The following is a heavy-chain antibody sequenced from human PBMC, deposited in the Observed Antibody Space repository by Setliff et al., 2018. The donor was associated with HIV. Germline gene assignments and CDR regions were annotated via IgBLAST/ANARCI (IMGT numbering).Heavy chain of an antibody. CDR2: THASGTT. V-gene: IGHV4-61*01. Sequence: SETLSLTCTVSGDSVSSASYYWSWIRQPPGKGLEWIGRTHASGTTQCEPSLKNRCSMSIDTSKNQFSLKLSSVTAADTAVYYCARQTATGTSATFDSWGQGSLVTAPQ. J-gene: IGHJ4*02. CDR3: ARQTATGTSATFDS. CDR1: GDSVSSASYY. D-gene: IGHD2-21*02.